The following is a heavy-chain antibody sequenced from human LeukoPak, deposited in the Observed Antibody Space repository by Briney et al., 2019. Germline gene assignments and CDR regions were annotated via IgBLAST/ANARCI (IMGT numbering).Heavy chain of an antibody. Sequence: ASVKVSCKASGYTLTSYDINRVRQATGQGLEWMGWMNPNSGNTGYAQKFQGRVTMTRNTSISTAYMELSSLRSEDTAVYYCARVRASKYCSGGSCHYYYYGMDVWGQGTTVTVSS. CDR3: ARVRASKYCSGGSCHYYYYGMDV. CDR1: GYTLTSYD. J-gene: IGHJ6*02. CDR2: MNPNSGNT. V-gene: IGHV1-8*01. D-gene: IGHD2-15*01.